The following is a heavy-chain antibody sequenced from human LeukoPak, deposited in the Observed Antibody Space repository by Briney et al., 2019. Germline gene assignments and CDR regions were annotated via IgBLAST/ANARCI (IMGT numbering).Heavy chain of an antibody. D-gene: IGHD3-22*01. CDR3: ARSKYYYDSSGPDFDY. J-gene: IGHJ4*02. CDR1: GFTSSSYA. V-gene: IGHV3-64*01. CDR2: ISSNGGST. Sequence: PGGSLRLSCAASGFTSSSYAMHWVRQAPGKGLEYVSAISSNGGSTYYANSVKGRFTISRDNSKSTLYLQMDSLRAEDMAVYYCARSKYYYDSSGPDFDYWGQGTLVTVSS.